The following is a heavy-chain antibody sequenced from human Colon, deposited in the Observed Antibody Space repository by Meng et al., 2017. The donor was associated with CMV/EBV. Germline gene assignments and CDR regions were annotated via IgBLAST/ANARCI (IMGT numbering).Heavy chain of an antibody. CDR2: IRFDGQNK. D-gene: IGHD3-10*01. CDR3: AKEFGSGSSFDY. V-gene: IGHV3-30*02. Sequence: GGSLRLSCGASGFTFSSYGIHWVRQAPGKGLEWVAFIRFDGQNKDYADSVKGRFTVSRDNSKNTLYLQMNSLRTEDTAVYYCAKEFGSGSSFDYWGQGTLVTVSS. CDR1: GFTFSSYG. J-gene: IGHJ4*02.